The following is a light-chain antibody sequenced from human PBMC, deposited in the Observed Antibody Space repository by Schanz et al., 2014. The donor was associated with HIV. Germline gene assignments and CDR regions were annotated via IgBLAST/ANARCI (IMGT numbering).Light chain of an antibody. CDR2: EVN. CDR1: SSDVGSYNL. J-gene: IGLJ3*02. Sequence: QSALTQPASVSGSPGQSITISCTGTSSDVGSYNLVSWYQQYPGKVPKLMIYEVNKRPSGVSNRFSGSKSGNTASLTVSGLQADDEGDYYCTSYTTNRTVAFGGGTKLTVL. CDR3: TSYTTNRTVA. V-gene: IGLV2-14*02.